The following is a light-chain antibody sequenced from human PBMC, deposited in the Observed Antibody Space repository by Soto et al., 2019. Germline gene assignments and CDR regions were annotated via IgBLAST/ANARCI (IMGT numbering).Light chain of an antibody. CDR3: QQLDSYPST. Sequence: IQLTQSPSSLSASVGDRVTITCRASQVINTFLAWYQEKPGKAPKLLINAAATLQRGGPSRSSSSGSATNYTLTSSSLQPAEFATFYCQQLDSYPSTFGEGTKVDIK. J-gene: IGKJ4*01. V-gene: IGKV1-9*01. CDR2: AAA. CDR1: QVINTF.